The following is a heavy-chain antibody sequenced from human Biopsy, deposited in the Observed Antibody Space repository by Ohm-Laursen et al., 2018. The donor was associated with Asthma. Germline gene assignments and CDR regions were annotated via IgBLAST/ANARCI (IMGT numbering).Heavy chain of an antibody. D-gene: IGHD3-10*01. CDR1: GGTFNYA. J-gene: IGHJ4*02. Sequence: SSVKVSCKASGGTFNYAITWVRQAPGQGLEWMGGIIPIFGTTNYAQKFKGRVTITADESSSTAYMELSSLRSEDTAVYCCASETGHSYGSGSEYYFDYWGLGTLVTVSS. CDR2: IIPIFGTT. V-gene: IGHV1-69*01. CDR3: ASETGHSYGSGSEYYFDY.